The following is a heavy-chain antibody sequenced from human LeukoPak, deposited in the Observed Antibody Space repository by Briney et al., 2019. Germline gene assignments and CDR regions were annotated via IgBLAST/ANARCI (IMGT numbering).Heavy chain of an antibody. V-gene: IGHV3-15*01. D-gene: IGHD6-13*01. CDR2: IKSKTDGGTT. J-gene: IGHJ4*02. Sequence: GGSLRLSCAASGFTFSNAWMSWVRQAPGKGLEWVGRIKSKTDGGTTDYAAPVKGRFTISRDDSKDTLYLQMYSLKIEDTAVYYCATVAAAGYYDYRGQGTLVTVSS. CDR1: GFTFSNAW. CDR3: ATVAAAGYYDY.